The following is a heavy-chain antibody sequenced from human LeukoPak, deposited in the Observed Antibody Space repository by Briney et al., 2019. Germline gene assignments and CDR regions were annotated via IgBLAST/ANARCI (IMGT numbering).Heavy chain of an antibody. CDR2: IYYSGST. J-gene: IGHJ3*02. CDR1: GGSISSYY. D-gene: IGHD4-17*01. V-gene: IGHV4-59*08. CDR3: ARRPYGAFDI. Sequence: SETLSLTCTVSGGSISSYYWSWIRQPPGKGLEWIGYIYYSGSTNYNPSLKSRVTISVDTSKNQFSLKLSSATAADTAVYYCARRPYGAFDIWGQGTMVTVSS.